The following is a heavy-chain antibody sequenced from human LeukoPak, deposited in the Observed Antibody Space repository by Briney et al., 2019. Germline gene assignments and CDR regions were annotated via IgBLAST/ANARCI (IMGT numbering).Heavy chain of an antibody. V-gene: IGHV4-39*01. CDR1: GDSISSGSYY. Sequence: SETLSLTCTVSGDSISSGSYYWGWIRQPPGKGLEWIGSIYYSGNTYYNPSLKSRVTISVDTSKNQFSLKLSSVTAADTAVYYCARLFSSSWYRGAFDLWGQGTMVTVSS. CDR3: ARLFSSSWYRGAFDL. D-gene: IGHD6-13*01. J-gene: IGHJ3*01. CDR2: IYYSGNT.